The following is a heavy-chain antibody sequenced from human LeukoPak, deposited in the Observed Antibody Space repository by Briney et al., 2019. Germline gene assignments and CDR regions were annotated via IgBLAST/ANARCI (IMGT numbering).Heavy chain of an antibody. V-gene: IGHV3-53*01. CDR2: IHTSGDT. CDR1: GLTGSHNY. Sequence: QAGGSLRLSCAASGLTGSHNYVSWVRQAAGKGLEWVSAIHTSGDTCYADSVKGRFTISRDTSKNTLYLQINSLRVEDTAVYYRIVFGDSNHWGQGTLVTVSS. CDR3: IVFGDSNH. D-gene: IGHD4-17*01. J-gene: IGHJ5*02.